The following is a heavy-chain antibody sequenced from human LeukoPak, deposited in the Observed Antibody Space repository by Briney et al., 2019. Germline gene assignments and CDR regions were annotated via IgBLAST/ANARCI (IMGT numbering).Heavy chain of an antibody. CDR2: IIPISGTA. V-gene: IGHV1-69*05. CDR1: GGTFSSYA. CDR3: ASYEWELLRGYFDY. J-gene: IGHJ4*02. Sequence: GASVKVSCKASGGTFSSYAISWVRQAPGQGLEWMGRIIPISGTANYAQKFQGRVAITTDESTSTAYMELSSLRSEDTAVYYCASYEWELLRGYFDYWGQGTLVTVSS. D-gene: IGHD1-26*01.